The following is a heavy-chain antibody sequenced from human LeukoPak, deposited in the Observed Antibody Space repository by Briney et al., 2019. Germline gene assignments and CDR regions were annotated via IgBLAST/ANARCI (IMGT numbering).Heavy chain of an antibody. CDR3: VGGPRDY. CDR2: ISYDGSNK. J-gene: IGHJ4*02. Sequence: GGSLRLSCAASGFTFSSYAMHWVRQAPGKGLEWVAVISYDGSNKYYADSVKGRFTISRDNSKNTLYLQMNSLRAEDTAVYYCVGGPRDYWGQGTLVTVSS. CDR1: GFTFSSYA. V-gene: IGHV3-30-3*01.